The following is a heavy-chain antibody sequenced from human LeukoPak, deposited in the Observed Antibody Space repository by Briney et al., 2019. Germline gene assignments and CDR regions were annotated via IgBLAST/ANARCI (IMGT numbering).Heavy chain of an antibody. V-gene: IGHV3-30*02. CDR3: AKGGASSAYFDY. D-gene: IGHD1-26*01. Sequence: PGGSLRLSCAASGFTFSSYGMHWVRQAPGKGLEWVAFIRYDGSNKYYADSVKGRFTISRDNSKNTLYLQMNSLRAEDTAVYYCAKGGASSAYFDYWGQGTLATVSS. CDR2: IRYDGSNK. CDR1: GFTFSSYG. J-gene: IGHJ4*02.